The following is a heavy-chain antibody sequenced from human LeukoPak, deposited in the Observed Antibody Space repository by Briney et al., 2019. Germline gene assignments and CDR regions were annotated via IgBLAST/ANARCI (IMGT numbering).Heavy chain of an antibody. V-gene: IGHV4-61*02. CDR1: GDSISSGGFY. D-gene: IGHD5-12*01. CDR2: IYNSGST. J-gene: IGHJ4*02. Sequence: PSHTLSLTCTVSGDSISSGGFYWGWIRQPAGKGLEWIGRIYNSGSTNYNPSLRSRVTISVDTSKNQFSLKLNSVTAADTAVYYCARDYDDFFDYWGQGTLVTVSS. CDR3: ARDYDDFFDY.